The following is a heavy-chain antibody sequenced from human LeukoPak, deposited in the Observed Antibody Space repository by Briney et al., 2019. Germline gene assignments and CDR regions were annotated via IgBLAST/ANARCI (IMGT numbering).Heavy chain of an antibody. CDR1: GYTFTGYH. CDR2: INPNSGGT. J-gene: IGHJ4*02. Sequence: GASVKVSCKASGYTFTGYHMHWVRQAPGQGLEWMGWINPNSGGTNYAQKFQGRVTMTRDTSTSTAYMELSRLRSDDTAVYYCARDHYYDSSGYFDYWGQGTLVTVSS. V-gene: IGHV1-2*02. CDR3: ARDHYYDSSGYFDY. D-gene: IGHD3-22*01.